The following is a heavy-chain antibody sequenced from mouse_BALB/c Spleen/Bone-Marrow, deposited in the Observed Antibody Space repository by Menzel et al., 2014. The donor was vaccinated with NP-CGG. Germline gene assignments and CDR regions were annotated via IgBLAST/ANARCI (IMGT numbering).Heavy chain of an antibody. D-gene: IGHD1-1*01. CDR3: ARASVVPYYFDF. V-gene: IGHV1-9*01. CDR2: ILPGSGTA. CDR1: GYTFSNYW. Sequence: QVHVKQSGAELMKPGASVKISCKATGYTFSNYWIDWVKQRPGHGLEWIGEILPGSGTANYNEKFKGKATFTADTPSNTAYMQLSSLTSEDSALYYCARASVVPYYFDFWGQGTTLTVSS. J-gene: IGHJ2*01.